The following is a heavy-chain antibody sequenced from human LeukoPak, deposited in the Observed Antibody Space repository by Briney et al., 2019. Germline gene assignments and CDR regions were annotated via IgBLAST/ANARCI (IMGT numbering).Heavy chain of an antibody. J-gene: IGHJ4*02. CDR3: VSSSSGWYRFQY. V-gene: IGHV3-23*01. CDR2: ISGSGGNT. D-gene: IGHD6-19*01. CDR1: GFTFSNYA. Sequence: KARGSLRLSCAASGFTFSNYAMSWVRQAPGKGLEWVSAISGSGGNTYYADSVKGRFTISRDNSRSTLYLQMNSLRAEDTAVYYCVSSSSGWYRFQYWGQGTLVTVSS.